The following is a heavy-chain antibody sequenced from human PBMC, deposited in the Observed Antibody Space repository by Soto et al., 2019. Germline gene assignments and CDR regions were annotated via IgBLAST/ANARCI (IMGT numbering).Heavy chain of an antibody. D-gene: IGHD6-6*01. V-gene: IGHV3-23*01. CDR2: ISGSGGST. Sequence: PRGSLRLSCAASGVTFSSYAMSWVRQAPGKGLEWVSAISGSGGSTYYADSVKGRFTISRDNSKNTLYLQMNSLRAEDTAVYYCAKDPYRSSGNAFNIWAQAIMVTVSS. J-gene: IGHJ3*02. CDR3: AKDPYRSSGNAFNI. CDR1: GVTFSSYA.